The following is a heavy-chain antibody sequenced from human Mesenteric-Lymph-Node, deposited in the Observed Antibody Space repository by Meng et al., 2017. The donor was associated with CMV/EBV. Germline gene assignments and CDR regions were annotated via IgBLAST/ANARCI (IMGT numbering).Heavy chain of an antibody. Sequence: GESLKISCAASGSTFSDYYMSWIRQAPGKGLEWVSYISSSGSTIYYADSVKGRFTISRDNAKNSLYLQMNSLRAEDTAVYYCAREMWVVGAARPPFDYWGQGTLVTVSS. D-gene: IGHD6-6*01. CDR3: AREMWVVGAARPPFDY. CDR1: GSTFSDYY. CDR2: ISSSGSTI. V-gene: IGHV3-11*04. J-gene: IGHJ4*02.